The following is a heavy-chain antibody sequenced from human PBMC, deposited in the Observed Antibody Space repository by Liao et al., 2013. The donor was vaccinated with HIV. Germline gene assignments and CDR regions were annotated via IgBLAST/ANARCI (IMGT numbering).Heavy chain of an antibody. CDR2: VYFTGSD. CDR3: ARDPRRGLFYFDL. D-gene: IGHD3-10*01. V-gene: IGHV4-39*07. CDR1: GGSISSQSNF. Sequence: QVQLQESGPGLVKPSETLSLTCTVSGGSISSQSNFWGWIRQPPGKGLEWIGSVYFTGSDYYTPSLKSRATISVDTSKNQMSLHLTSVTAADTAIYYCARDPRRGLFYFDLWGPGTLVTVSS. J-gene: IGHJ4*02.